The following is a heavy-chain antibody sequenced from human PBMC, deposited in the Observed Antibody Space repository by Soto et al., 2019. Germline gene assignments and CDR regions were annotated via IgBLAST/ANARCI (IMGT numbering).Heavy chain of an antibody. V-gene: IGHV4-59*08. D-gene: IGHD2-8*01. J-gene: IGHJ5*02. CDR2: IYYSGST. Sequence: PSETLSLTCTVSGGSISSYYWSWIRQPPGKGLEWIGYIYYSGSTNYNPSLKSRVTISVDTSKNQFSLKLSSVTAPDTAVYYCARPVYCTKGVCARDTTWFAPWGQGTLVTVSS. CDR1: GGSISSYY. CDR3: ARPVYCTKGVCARDTTWFAP.